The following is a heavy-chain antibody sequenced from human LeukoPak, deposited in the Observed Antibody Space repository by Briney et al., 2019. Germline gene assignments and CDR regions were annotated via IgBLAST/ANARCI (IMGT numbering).Heavy chain of an antibody. D-gene: IGHD3-22*01. J-gene: IGHJ4*02. CDR1: GFTFSSYG. CDR3: AKVYYGADYYFDY. Sequence: PGGSLRLSCAASGFTFSSYGMHWVRQAPGKGLEWVAFIRDDGSNKYYADSVKGRFTISRDNSKNTLYLQMNSLRAEDTAVYYCAKVYYGADYYFDYWGQGTLVTVSS. CDR2: IRDDGSNK. V-gene: IGHV3-30*02.